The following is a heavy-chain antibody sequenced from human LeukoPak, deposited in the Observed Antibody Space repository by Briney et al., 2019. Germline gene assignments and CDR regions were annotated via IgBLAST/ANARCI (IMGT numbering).Heavy chain of an antibody. CDR2: IRYDGSNK. J-gene: IGHJ4*02. Sequence: GGSLRLSCAASGFTFSSYGMHWVRQAPGKGLEWVAFIRYDGSNKYYADSVKGRFTISRDNSKNTLYLQMNSLRAEDTAVYYCARGTNYYGYSVFDYWGQGTLVTVSS. CDR3: ARGTNYYGYSVFDY. CDR1: GFTFSSYG. D-gene: IGHD3-10*01. V-gene: IGHV3-30*02.